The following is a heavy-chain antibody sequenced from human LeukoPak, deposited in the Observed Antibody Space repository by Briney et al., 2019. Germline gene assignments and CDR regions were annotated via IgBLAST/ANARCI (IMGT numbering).Heavy chain of an antibody. CDR2: TYTSGST. CDR1: GGSISSGSYY. CDR3: AREIGPNWGDAFDI. D-gene: IGHD7-27*01. Sequence: PSQTLSLTCTVSGGSISSGSYYWSWIRQPAGKGLEWIGRTYTSGSTNYNPSLKSRVTISVDTSKNQFSLKLSSVTAADTAVYYCAREIGPNWGDAFDIWGQGTMVTVSS. V-gene: IGHV4-61*02. J-gene: IGHJ3*02.